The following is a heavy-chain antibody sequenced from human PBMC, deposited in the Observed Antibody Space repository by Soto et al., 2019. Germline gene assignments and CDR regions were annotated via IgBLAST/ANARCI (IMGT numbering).Heavy chain of an antibody. D-gene: IGHD4-17*01. CDR3: ARDTTVTNTQHDY. V-gene: IGHV1-8*01. CDR2: MNPNSGNT. CDR1: GYTFTSYD. J-gene: IGHJ4*02. Sequence: ASVKVSCKSSGYTFTSYDINCVRQATGQGLEWMGWMNPNSGNTGYAQKFQGRVTMTRNTSISTAYMELSSLRSEDTAVYYCARDTTVTNTQHDYWGQGTLVTVSS.